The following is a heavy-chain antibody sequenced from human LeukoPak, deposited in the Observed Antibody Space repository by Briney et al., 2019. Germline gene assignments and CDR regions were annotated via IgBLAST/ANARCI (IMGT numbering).Heavy chain of an antibody. CDR1: GFTFGKYW. J-gene: IGHJ1*01. V-gene: IGHV3-7*03. Sequence: GGSLRLSCVASGFTFGKYWMSWVRKAPGKGLEWVANIKLDGSEKNYVDSVKGRFTISRDNTKNSLYLQMNSLRAEDTAVYYCAKDNSGSYYSEYFQHWGQGTLVTVSS. CDR3: AKDNSGSYYSEYFQH. CDR2: IKLDGSEK. D-gene: IGHD1-26*01.